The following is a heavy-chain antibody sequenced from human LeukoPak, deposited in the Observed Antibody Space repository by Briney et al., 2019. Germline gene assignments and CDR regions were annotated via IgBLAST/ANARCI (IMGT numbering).Heavy chain of an antibody. Sequence: GGSLRLSCAASGFTFGSYAMHWVRQAPGRGREWVAVISYDGSNKYYADSVKGRFTSSRDDSKNTLYLQMNSLRAEDTAVYYCARDPVLRYPYGMDVWGQGTTVTVSS. CDR1: GFTFGSYA. J-gene: IGHJ6*02. V-gene: IGHV3-30*04. D-gene: IGHD3-9*01. CDR2: ISYDGSNK. CDR3: ARDPVLRYPYGMDV.